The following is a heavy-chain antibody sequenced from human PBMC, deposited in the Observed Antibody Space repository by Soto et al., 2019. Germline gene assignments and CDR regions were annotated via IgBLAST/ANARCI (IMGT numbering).Heavy chain of an antibody. D-gene: IGHD4-4*01. CDR1: GFTFSNSG. V-gene: IGHV3-23*01. Sequence: EVQLLESGGDLVQPGGSLRLVCAASGFTFSNSGMRWVRQAPGQGLEWVSSIGPSGNTYYSDAVKGRFTISRDISKHTLFLQMDRLTAEDTHTYYCAKPLHNSYYNVMDVWGKGNKVTVSS. CDR2: IGPSGNT. CDR3: AKPLHNSYYNVMDV. J-gene: IGHJ6*04.